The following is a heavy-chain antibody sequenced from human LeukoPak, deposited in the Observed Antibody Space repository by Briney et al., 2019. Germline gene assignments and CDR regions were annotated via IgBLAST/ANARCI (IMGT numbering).Heavy chain of an antibody. CDR1: GGSISSGSYY. V-gene: IGHV4-61*02. CDR2: IYSSGST. J-gene: IGHJ4*02. Sequence: SETPSLTCTVSGGSISSGSYYWSWIGQPAGQGLEWIGRIYSSGSTNYSPSLKSRVTISVDTSKNQFYLKLSSVTAADTAVYYCAREPFTPYGDYDPSYFVYWGQGTLVTVSS. CDR3: AREPFTPYGDYDPSYFVY. D-gene: IGHD4-17*01.